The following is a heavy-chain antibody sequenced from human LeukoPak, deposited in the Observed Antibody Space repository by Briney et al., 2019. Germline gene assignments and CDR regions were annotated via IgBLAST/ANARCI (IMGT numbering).Heavy chain of an antibody. CDR1: GFTFSSYW. D-gene: IGHD2-2*01. CDR3: AKGTLDIVVVPAAPKVYYFDY. J-gene: IGHJ4*02. Sequence: GGSLRLSRAASGFTFSSYWMSWVRQAPGKGLEWVANIKQDGSEKYYVDSVKGRFTISRDNAKNSLYLQMNSLRAEDTAVYYCAKGTLDIVVVPAAPKVYYFDYWGQGTLVTVSS. V-gene: IGHV3-7*03. CDR2: IKQDGSEK.